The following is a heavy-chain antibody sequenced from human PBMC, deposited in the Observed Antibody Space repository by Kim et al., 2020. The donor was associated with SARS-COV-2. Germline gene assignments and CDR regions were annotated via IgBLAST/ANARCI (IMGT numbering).Heavy chain of an antibody. V-gene: IGHV4-59*08. Sequence: NPNPSLKSRVTMAVDTSKHQCSLKLSAMTAADTAVYYCARHLEYSNSPWGYWGQGTLVTVSS. D-gene: IGHD6-6*01. J-gene: IGHJ4*02. CDR3: ARHLEYSNSPWGY.